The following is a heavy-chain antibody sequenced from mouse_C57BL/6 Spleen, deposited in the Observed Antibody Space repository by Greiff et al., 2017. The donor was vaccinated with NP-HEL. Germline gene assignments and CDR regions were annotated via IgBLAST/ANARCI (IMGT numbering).Heavy chain of an antibody. V-gene: IGHV1-81*01. Sequence: VQLQQSGAELARPGASVKLSCKASGYTFTSYGISWVKQRTGQGLEWIGEIYPRSGNTYYNEKFKGKATLTADKSSSTAYMELRNLTSEDSAVYFCVREGIDYWGEGTTLTVSS. CDR1: GYTFTSYG. J-gene: IGHJ2*01. CDR2: IYPRSGNT. CDR3: VREGIDY.